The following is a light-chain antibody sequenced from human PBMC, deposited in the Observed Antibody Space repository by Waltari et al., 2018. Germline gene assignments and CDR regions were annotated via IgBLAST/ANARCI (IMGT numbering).Light chain of an antibody. V-gene: IGKV3-11*01. J-gene: IGKJ5*01. Sequence: EIVLTQSPHTLSLSPGERATLSCRASQSVTSYLAWYQQKPGQAPRLLIYDASNRATGIPTRFSGSGSGTDFTLTISSLEPEDFAVYYCQQRYNWPSITFGQGTRLEIK. CDR2: DAS. CDR3: QQRYNWPSIT. CDR1: QSVTSY.